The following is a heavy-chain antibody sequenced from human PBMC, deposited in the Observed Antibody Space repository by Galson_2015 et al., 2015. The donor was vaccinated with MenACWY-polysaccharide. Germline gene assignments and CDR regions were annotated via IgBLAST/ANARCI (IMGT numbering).Heavy chain of an antibody. CDR3: VHSVDGIWNRRTFRPGNGMDV. CDR2: IYWDGDR. D-gene: IGHD1/OR15-1a*01. J-gene: IGHJ6*02. CDR1: GFSLSTRGVG. Sequence: PALVKPTQTLTLTCTFSGFSLSTRGVGAAWIRQSPEKALGWLALIYWDGDRRYSPSLRSRLTITKDTSQNQVVLTMADLGPVDSGTYYCVHSVDGIWNRRTFRPGNGMDVWGQGTTVTVSS. V-gene: IGHV2-5*02.